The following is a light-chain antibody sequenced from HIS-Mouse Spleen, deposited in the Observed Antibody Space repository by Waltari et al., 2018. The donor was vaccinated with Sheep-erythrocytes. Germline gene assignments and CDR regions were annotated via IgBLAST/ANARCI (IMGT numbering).Light chain of an antibody. CDR3: CSYAGSSTPWV. CDR1: RSDVWCYNR. V-gene: IGLV2-23*01. J-gene: IGLJ3*02. CDR2: EGS. Sequence: QSALTQPRSVSGSPGQSVTISCTGTRSDVWCYNRVPWYQQHPGKAPKLMIYEGSKRPSGVSNRFSGSKSGNTASLTISGLQAEDEADYYCCSYAGSSTPWVFGGGTKLTVL.